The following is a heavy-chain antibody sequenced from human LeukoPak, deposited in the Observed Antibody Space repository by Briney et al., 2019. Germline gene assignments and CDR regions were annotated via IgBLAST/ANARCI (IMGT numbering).Heavy chain of an antibody. V-gene: IGHV4-34*01. CDR3: ARELGIVGATTTKYYYGMDV. J-gene: IGHJ6*02. CDR2: INHSGST. D-gene: IGHD1-26*01. CDR1: GGSFSGYY. Sequence: SETLSLTCAVYGGSFSGYYWSWIRQPPGKGLEWIGEINHSGSTNYNPSLKSRLTISVDTSKNQFTLKLSSVTAADTAVYYCARELGIVGATTTKYYYGMDVWGQGTTVTVSS.